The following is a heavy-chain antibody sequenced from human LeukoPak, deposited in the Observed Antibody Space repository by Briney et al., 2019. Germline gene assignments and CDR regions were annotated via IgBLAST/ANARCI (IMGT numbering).Heavy chain of an antibody. Sequence: GGSLRLSCAASGFTFSSYWMSWVRQAPGKGLEWVANIKQDGSEKYYVDSVKGRFSISRDNAKNSLYLQMNSLRAEDTAVYYCATYSSLNRREFQYWGQGTLLTVSS. CDR2: IKQDGSEK. V-gene: IGHV3-7*01. CDR1: GFTFSSYW. D-gene: IGHD3-22*01. J-gene: IGHJ1*01. CDR3: ATYSSLNRREFQY.